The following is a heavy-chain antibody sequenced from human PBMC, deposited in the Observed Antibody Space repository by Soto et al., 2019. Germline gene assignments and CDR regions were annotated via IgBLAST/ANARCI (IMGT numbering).Heavy chain of an antibody. V-gene: IGHV3-21*01. CDR2: ISSSSSYI. J-gene: IGHJ6*02. D-gene: IGHD3-3*01. Sequence: PGGSLRLSCAASGFTFSSYSMNWVRQAPGKGLEWVSSISSSSSYIYYADSVKGRFTISRDNAKNSLYLQMNSLRAEDTAVYYCARDRSTTIFGVVITVYYYGMDVWGQGTTVTVSS. CDR1: GFTFSSYS. CDR3: ARDRSTTIFGVVITVYYYGMDV.